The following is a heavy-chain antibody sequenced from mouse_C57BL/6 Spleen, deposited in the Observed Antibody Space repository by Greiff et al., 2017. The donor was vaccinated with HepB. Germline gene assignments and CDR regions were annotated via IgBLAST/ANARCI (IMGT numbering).Heavy chain of an antibody. CDR1: GYTFTSYW. D-gene: IGHD2-3*01. CDR2: IDPSDSYT. J-gene: IGHJ2*01. V-gene: IGHV1-69*01. Sequence: QVQLQQPGAELVMPGASVKLSCKASGYTFTSYWMHWVKQRPGQGLEWIGEIDPSDSYTNYNQKFKGKSTLTVDKSSSTAYMQLSSLTSEDSAVYHCARKEGDGYYPFDYWGQGTTLTVSS. CDR3: ARKEGDGYYPFDY.